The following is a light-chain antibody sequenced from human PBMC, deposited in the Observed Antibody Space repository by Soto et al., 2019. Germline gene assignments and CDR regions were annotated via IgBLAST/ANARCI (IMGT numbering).Light chain of an antibody. V-gene: IGKV3-11*01. CDR1: QTVSSS. Sequence: EIVLTQSPGTLSLSPGERATLSCRASQTVSSSLAWYQQKPGQAPRLLIYDASNRATGIPARFSGSGSGTDFTLTISSLEPEDFAVYYCQQRSNWPSTFGQGTKVDIK. J-gene: IGKJ1*01. CDR2: DAS. CDR3: QQRSNWPST.